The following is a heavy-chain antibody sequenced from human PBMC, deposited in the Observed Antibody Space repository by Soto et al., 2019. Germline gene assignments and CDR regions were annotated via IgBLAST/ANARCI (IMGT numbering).Heavy chain of an antibody. CDR3: ARGYIVVVPAGHSYYYYGMDV. Sequence: SVKVSCKASGGTFSSYAISWVRQAPGQGLEWMGGIIPIFGTANYAQKFQGRVTITADESTSTAYMELSSLRSEDTAVYYCARGYIVVVPAGHSYYYYGMDVWGQGTTVTVSS. CDR1: GGTFSSYA. J-gene: IGHJ6*02. D-gene: IGHD2-2*01. CDR2: IIPIFGTA. V-gene: IGHV1-69*13.